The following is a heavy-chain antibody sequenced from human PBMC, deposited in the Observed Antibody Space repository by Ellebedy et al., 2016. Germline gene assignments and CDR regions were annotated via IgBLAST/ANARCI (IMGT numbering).Heavy chain of an antibody. Sequence: GGSLRLSXAASGFTFSTYALTWVRQAPGKGLECVSGISGGGGSTKSYADSVKGRFTISRDDSKNTLYLQMNSLRADDTAVYYCAKTLYGGHDYWGQGTLVTVSS. D-gene: IGHD4-23*01. CDR2: ISGGGGSTK. CDR3: AKTLYGGHDY. V-gene: IGHV3-23*01. J-gene: IGHJ4*02. CDR1: GFTFSTYA.